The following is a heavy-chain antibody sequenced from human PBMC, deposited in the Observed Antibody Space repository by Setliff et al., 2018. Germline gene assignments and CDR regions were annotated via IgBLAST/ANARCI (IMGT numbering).Heavy chain of an antibody. D-gene: IGHD3-16*01. CDR2: INPDSGGT. Sequence: GASVKVSCKASGYTFTDYYIHWVRQAPGQGLEWMGRINPDSGGTNYAQKFQGRVTMTRDTSITAAYMELGRLRSDDTAVYFCARDGGGDSDAFDIWGQGTMVTVSS. J-gene: IGHJ3*02. V-gene: IGHV1-2*06. CDR1: GYTFTDYY. CDR3: ARDGGGDSDAFDI.